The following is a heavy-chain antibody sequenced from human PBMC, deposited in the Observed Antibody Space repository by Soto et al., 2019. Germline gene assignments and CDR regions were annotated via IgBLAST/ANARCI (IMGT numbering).Heavy chain of an antibody. D-gene: IGHD5-18*01. Sequence: QVQLVQSGAEVKKPGSSVKVSCKASGGTFSSYAISWVLQAPGQGLEWMGGIIPIFGTAIYAQKLQGRVTITADKSKSTAYIELSSLRSEDTAVYYCARSHTAMVPLPYYYGMDVWGQWTTDTVSS. J-gene: IGHJ6*02. V-gene: IGHV1-69*06. CDR1: GGTFSSYA. CDR2: IIPIFGTA. CDR3: ARSHTAMVPLPYYYGMDV.